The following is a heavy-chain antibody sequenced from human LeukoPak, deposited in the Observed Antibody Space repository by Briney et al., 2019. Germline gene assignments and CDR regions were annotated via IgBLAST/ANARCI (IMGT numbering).Heavy chain of an antibody. Sequence: GGSLRISCAASGFTFSSYAMHWVRQAPGKGLEWVAVISYDGSNKYYADSVKGRFTISRDNSKNTLYLQMNSLRAEDTAVYYCARERGSYYYFDYWGQGTLVTDSS. CDR3: ARERGSYYYFDY. CDR1: GFTFSSYA. D-gene: IGHD1-26*01. J-gene: IGHJ4*02. V-gene: IGHV3-30-3*01. CDR2: ISYDGSNK.